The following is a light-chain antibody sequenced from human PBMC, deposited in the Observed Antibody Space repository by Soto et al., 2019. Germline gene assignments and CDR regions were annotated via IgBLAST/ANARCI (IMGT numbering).Light chain of an antibody. CDR3: QQRSHWPLT. V-gene: IGKV3-11*01. Sequence: EIVLTQSPATLSLSPGERATLSCRASQSVSSYLAWYQQKPGQAPRLLIYDASNRATGIPARFSGSGSGTDFTLTISSLEPEDFAFYYCQQRSHWPLTFGRGTKVEIK. J-gene: IGKJ4*01. CDR2: DAS. CDR1: QSVSSY.